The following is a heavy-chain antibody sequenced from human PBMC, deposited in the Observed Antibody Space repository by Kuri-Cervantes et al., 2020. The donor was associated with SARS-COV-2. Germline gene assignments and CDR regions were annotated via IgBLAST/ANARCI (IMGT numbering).Heavy chain of an antibody. CDR3: AKDGVGTTGTTVGHYYYGMDV. J-gene: IGHJ6*02. D-gene: IGHD1-1*01. CDR2: ISSNGGST. Sequence: GGSLRLSCAASGFTFSSYAMHWVRQAPGKGLEYVSAISSNGGSTYYANSVKGRFTISRDNSKNTLYLQMGSPRAEDMAVYYCAKDGVGTTGTTVGHYYYGMDVWGQGTTVTVSS. CDR1: GFTFSSYA. V-gene: IGHV3-64*01.